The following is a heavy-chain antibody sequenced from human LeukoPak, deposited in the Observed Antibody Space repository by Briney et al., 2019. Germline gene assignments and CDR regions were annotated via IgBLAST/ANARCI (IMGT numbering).Heavy chain of an antibody. J-gene: IGHJ2*01. CDR3: ARDQSGSTTVTVTTDYWYFDV. D-gene: IGHD4-17*01. V-gene: IGHV1-46*01. CDR2: INPTGTYT. CDR1: GYRFTSTY. Sequence: ASVKVSCKASGYRFTSTYMHWVRQAPGQGLEWMGLINPTGTYTKYAQKFQGRVSITRDTSTSRDYMELRSLTSEDSAVYYCARDQSGSTTVTVTTDYWYFDVWGRGTLVTVSS.